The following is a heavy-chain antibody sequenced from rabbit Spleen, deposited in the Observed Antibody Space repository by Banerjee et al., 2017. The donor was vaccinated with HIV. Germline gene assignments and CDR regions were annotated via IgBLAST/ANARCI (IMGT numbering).Heavy chain of an antibody. V-gene: IGHV1S43*01. D-gene: IGHD8-1*01. CDR2: TRTTSGTT. CDR3: ARVSVGISDLTRLDL. J-gene: IGHJ3*01. Sequence: QEQLVESGGGLVQPEGSLTLTCTASGFSFSSYYYICWVRQAPGKGLEWIGCTRTTSGTTYYASRVNGRFTISRSTSLNTVDLKMTSLTVADTATYFCARVSVGISDLTRLDLWGPGTLVTVS. CDR1: GFSFSSYYY.